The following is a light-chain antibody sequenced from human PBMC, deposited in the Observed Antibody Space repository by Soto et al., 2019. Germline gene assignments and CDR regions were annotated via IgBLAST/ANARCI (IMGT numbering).Light chain of an antibody. CDR2: EVS. CDR1: SSDVGSYNL. Sequence: QSALTQPASVSGSPGQSLTISCTGTSSDVGSYNLVSRYQQHPGKAPKLMIYEVSKRPSGVSNRFSGSKSGNTASLTISGLQAEDEADYYCCSYAGSSTNVFGTGTKVTVL. J-gene: IGLJ1*01. CDR3: CSYAGSSTNV. V-gene: IGLV2-23*02.